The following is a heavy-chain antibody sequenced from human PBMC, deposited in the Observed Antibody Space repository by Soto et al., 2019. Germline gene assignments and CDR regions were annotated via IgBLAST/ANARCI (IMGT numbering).Heavy chain of an antibody. Sequence: GGSLRLSCAASGFTFSDYYMSWIRQAPGKGLEWVSYISSSGSTIYYADSVKGRFTISRDNAKNSLYLQMNSLRAEDTAVYYCARGYCSGGSCYVAFDIWGQGTMVTVSS. CDR2: ISSSGSTI. J-gene: IGHJ3*02. D-gene: IGHD2-15*01. V-gene: IGHV3-11*01. CDR1: GFTFSDYY. CDR3: ARGYCSGGSCYVAFDI.